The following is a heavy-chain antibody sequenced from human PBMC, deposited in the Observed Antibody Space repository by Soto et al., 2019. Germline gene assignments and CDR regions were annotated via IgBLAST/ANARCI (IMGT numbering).Heavy chain of an antibody. V-gene: IGHV4-61*01. CDR2: IYYSGST. CDR3: ARDYYGSGKYGYYYYGMDV. Sequence: SETLSLTCTVSGGSVSSSSYYWGWIRQPPGKGLEWIGYIYYSGSTNYNPSLKSRVTISLDTSKNQFSLKLSSVTAADTAVYYCARDYYGSGKYGYYYYGMDVWGQGTTVTVSS. D-gene: IGHD3-10*01. CDR1: GGSVSSSSYY. J-gene: IGHJ6*02.